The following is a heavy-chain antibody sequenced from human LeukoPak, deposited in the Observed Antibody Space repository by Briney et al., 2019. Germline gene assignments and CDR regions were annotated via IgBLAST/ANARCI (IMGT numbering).Heavy chain of an antibody. CDR1: GFTFSSYE. CDR3: ARPQEESRYYYYYMDV. J-gene: IGHJ6*03. Sequence: PGGSLRLSCAASGFTFSSYEMHWVRQAPGKGLEWVSYISSSDSTIYYADSVKGRFTVSRDNAKNSLYLQMDSLRAEDTAVYYCARPQEESRYYYYYMDVWGKGTTVTVSS. V-gene: IGHV3-48*03. D-gene: IGHD3-9*01. CDR2: ISSSDSTI.